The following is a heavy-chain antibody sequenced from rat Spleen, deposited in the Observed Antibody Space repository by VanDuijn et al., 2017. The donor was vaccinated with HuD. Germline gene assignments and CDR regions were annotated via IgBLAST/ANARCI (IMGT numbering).Heavy chain of an antibody. Sequence: QVHLKESGPGLVQPSQTLSLTCTVSGFSLSRHGVIWVRQPPGKGLEWMGVIWSGGSTDYNSGLKSRLTISRDTSKSQVFLKMNSLQTDDTAIYFCTRSWGYYYDGYYRDYWGQGVMVTVSS. CDR3: TRSWGYYYDGYYRDY. V-gene: IGHV2-1*01. CDR2: IWSGGST. D-gene: IGHD1-12*03. CDR1: GFSLSRHG. J-gene: IGHJ2*01.